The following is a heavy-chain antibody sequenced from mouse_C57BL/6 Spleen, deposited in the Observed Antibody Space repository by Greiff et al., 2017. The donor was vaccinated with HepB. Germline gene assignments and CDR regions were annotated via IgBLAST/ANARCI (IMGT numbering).Heavy chain of an antibody. J-gene: IGHJ3*01. CDR3: ARPVWFAY. CDR2: ISSGSSTI. CDR1: GFTFSDYG. V-gene: IGHV5-17*01. Sequence: DVMLVESGGGLVKPGGSLKLSCAASGFTFSDYGMHWVRQAPEKGLEWVAYISSGSSTIYYADTVKGRFTISRDNAKNTLFLQMTRLRSEDTAMYYCARPVWFAYWGQGTLVTVSA.